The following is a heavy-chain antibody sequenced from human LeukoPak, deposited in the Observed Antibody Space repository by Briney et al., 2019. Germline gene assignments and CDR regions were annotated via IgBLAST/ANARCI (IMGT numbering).Heavy chain of an antibody. CDR1: GGSISSYY. V-gene: IGHV4-4*07. D-gene: IGHD3-22*01. CDR2: IYSSGST. J-gene: IGHJ4*02. Sequence: PSETLSLTCTVSGGSISSYYWSWLRQPAGKGLEWVGRIYSSGSTIYNPSLKSRVTMSVDTSKSQFSLKLSSVTAADTAVYYCARVSGYYDSSYYFDYWGQGTLVTVSS. CDR3: ARVSGYYDSSYYFDY.